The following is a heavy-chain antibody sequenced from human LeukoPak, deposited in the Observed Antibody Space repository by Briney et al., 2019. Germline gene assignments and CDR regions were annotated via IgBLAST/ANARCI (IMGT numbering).Heavy chain of an antibody. D-gene: IGHD6-13*01. Sequence: HGSSLKISCEGSGYTFTTYFIAGLRDMPHKDLEWRGIIYPCESDTRYSPSFQGQVTISADKSINTAYLQWRSLKASDTAMYYCARRDAGLAFDYWGQRTLVTVSS. J-gene: IGHJ4*02. CDR1: GYTFTTYF. CDR3: ARRDAGLAFDY. CDR2: IYPCESDT. V-gene: IGHV5-51*01.